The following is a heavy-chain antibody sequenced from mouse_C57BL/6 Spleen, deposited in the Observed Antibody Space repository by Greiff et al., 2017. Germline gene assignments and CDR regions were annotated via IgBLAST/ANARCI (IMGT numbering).Heavy chain of an antibody. J-gene: IGHJ2*01. D-gene: IGHD1-1*01. Sequence: QVQLQQPGAELVKPGASVKLSCKASGYTFTSYWMHWVKQRPGQGLEWIGMIHPNSGSTNYNEKFKNKATLTVDKSSSTAYMQLSGLTSEDSAVYYCASITSEVDYWGQGTTLTVAS. CDR3: ASITSEVDY. CDR1: GYTFTSYW. V-gene: IGHV1-64*01. CDR2: IHPNSGST.